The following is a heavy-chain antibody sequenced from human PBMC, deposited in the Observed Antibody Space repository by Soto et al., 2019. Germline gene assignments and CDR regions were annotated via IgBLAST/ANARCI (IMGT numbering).Heavy chain of an antibody. CDR1: GFTFSSYA. Sequence: GGSLRLSCSASGFTFSSYAMHWVRQAPGKGLEYVSAISSNGGSTYYADSVKGRFTISRDNSKNTLYLQMSSLRAEDTAVYYCVPGGYYDFWSGYFNYWGQGTLVTVSS. V-gene: IGHV3-64D*06. CDR3: VPGGYYDFWSGYFNY. D-gene: IGHD3-3*01. CDR2: ISSNGGST. J-gene: IGHJ4*02.